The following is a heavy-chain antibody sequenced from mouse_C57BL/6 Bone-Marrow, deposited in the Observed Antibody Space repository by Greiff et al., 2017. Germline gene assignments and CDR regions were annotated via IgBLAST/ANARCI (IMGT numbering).Heavy chain of an antibody. CDR2: IYPRSGNT. J-gene: IGHJ3*01. CDR1: GYTFTSYG. Sequence: VQLQQSGAELARPGASVQLSCKASGYTFTSYGISWVKQRTGQGLEWIGEIYPRSGNTYYNEKFKGKDTLTADKSSSTAYMELRSLTSEDSAVYFCARCYYYGSSYPFAYWGQGTLVTVSA. V-gene: IGHV1-81*01. CDR3: ARCYYYGSSYPFAY. D-gene: IGHD1-1*01.